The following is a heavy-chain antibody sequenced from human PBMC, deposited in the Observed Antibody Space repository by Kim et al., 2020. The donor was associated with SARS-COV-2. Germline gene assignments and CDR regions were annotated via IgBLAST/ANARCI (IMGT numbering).Heavy chain of an antibody. V-gene: IGHV1-3*01. CDR3: ARDGSGGSFDN. J-gene: IGHJ4*02. D-gene: IGHD2-15*01. CDR1: GYPFTTYA. Sequence: ASVKVSCKASGYPFTTYAMHWVRQAPGQMLEWMGWINAGNGKTKNSQNFQGRLTITRDTSASTAYMELSSLRSEDTAVYYCARDGSGGSFDNWGQGTLVT. CDR2: INAGNGKT.